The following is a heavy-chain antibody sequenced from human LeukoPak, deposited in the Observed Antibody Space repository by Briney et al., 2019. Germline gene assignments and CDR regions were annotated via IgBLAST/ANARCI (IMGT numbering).Heavy chain of an antibody. CDR3: AKLSARIAVAGTDY. CDR1: GFTVSSNY. CDR2: ISGSGGST. J-gene: IGHJ4*02. D-gene: IGHD6-19*01. Sequence: PGGSLRLSCAASGFTVSSNYMSWVRQAPGKGLEWVSAISGSGGSTYYADSVKGRFTISRDNSKNTLYLQMNSLRAEDTAVYYRAKLSARIAVAGTDYWGQGTLVTVSS. V-gene: IGHV3-23*01.